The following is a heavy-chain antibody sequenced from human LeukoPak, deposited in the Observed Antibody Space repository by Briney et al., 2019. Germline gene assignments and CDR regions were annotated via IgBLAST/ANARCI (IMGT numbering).Heavy chain of an antibody. CDR1: GFTFGDFV. Sequence: GGSLRLSCTASGFTFGDFVMSWVRQTPGKGLEWVGFIRTKVNGETTKYAASVQGRFTISRDDSKSIAYLQMNSLKTEDTAVYYCTTGYQLDYWGQGTLVTVSS. CDR3: TTGYQLDY. J-gene: IGHJ4*02. D-gene: IGHD5-18*01. V-gene: IGHV3-49*04. CDR2: IRTKVNGETT.